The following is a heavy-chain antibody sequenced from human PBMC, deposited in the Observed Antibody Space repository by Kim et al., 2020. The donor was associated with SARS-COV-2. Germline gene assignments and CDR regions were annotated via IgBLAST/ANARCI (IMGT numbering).Heavy chain of an antibody. Sequence: GGSLRLSCAASGFTFSSYGMHWVRQAPGKGLEWVAVIWYDGSNKYYADSVKGRFTISRDNSKNTLYLQMNSLRAEDTAVYYCARISVLGSSPTFDYWGQGTLVTVSS. CDR1: GFTFSSYG. CDR2: IWYDGSNK. D-gene: IGHD6-6*01. CDR3: ARISVLGSSPTFDY. V-gene: IGHV3-33*01. J-gene: IGHJ4*02.